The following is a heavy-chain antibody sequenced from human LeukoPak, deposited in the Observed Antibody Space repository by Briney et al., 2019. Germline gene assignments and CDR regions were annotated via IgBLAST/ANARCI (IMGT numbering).Heavy chain of an antibody. Sequence: SETLSLTCAVYGGSFSGYYWSWIRQPPGKGLEWIGEINHSGSTNYNPSLKSRVTISVDTSKNQFSLKLSSVTAADTAVYYCAKYSGRYPFDPWGQGTLVTVSS. J-gene: IGHJ5*02. CDR3: AKYSGRYPFDP. CDR2: INHSGST. D-gene: IGHD6-19*01. V-gene: IGHV4-34*01. CDR1: GGSFSGYY.